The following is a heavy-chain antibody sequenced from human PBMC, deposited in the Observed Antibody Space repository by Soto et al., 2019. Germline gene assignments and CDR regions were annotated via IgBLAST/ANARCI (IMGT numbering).Heavy chain of an antibody. Sequence: QVQLVQSGAEVKKPGASVKVSCKASGYTFTSYGISWVRQAPGQGLEWMGWISAYNGNTNYAQKLQGRVTMTTDTSTSTAYMELRILRSDDTAVYYCARVVSRYDFWSCYYGLGYGMDVWGQGTTVTVSS. D-gene: IGHD3-3*01. V-gene: IGHV1-18*01. CDR1: GYTFTSYG. J-gene: IGHJ6*02. CDR2: ISAYNGNT. CDR3: ARVVSRYDFWSCYYGLGYGMDV.